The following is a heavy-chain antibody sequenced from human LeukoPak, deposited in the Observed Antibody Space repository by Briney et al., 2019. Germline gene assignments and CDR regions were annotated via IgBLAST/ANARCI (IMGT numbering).Heavy chain of an antibody. J-gene: IGHJ4*02. CDR1: GCSISSYY. CDR2: IYYSGST. CDR3: ARDSSRGAFDY. Sequence: PSETLSLTCTVSGCSISSYYWSWIRQPPGKGLEWLGDIYYSGSTNYNPSLKSRVTISVDTSKNPFSLKLSSVPAAETAVYYCARDSSRGAFDYWGQGTLVTVSS. V-gene: IGHV4-59*01.